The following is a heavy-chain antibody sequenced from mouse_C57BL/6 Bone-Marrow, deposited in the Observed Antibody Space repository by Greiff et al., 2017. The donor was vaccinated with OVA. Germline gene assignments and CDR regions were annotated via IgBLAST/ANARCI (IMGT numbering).Heavy chain of an antibody. Sequence: VQLQQSGPVLVKPGASVKMSCKASGYTFTDYYMNWVKQSHGKSLEWIGVINPYNGGTSYNQKFKGKATLTVDKSSSTAYMELNSLTSEDSAGYYCASGIYYGYVAYWGQGTLVTVSA. CDR1: GYTFTDYY. V-gene: IGHV1-19*01. D-gene: IGHD2-2*01. CDR3: ASGIYYGYVAY. J-gene: IGHJ3*01. CDR2: INPYNGGT.